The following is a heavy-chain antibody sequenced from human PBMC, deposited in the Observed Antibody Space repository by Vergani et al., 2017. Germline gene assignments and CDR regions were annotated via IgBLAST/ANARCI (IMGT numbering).Heavy chain of an antibody. J-gene: IGHJ3*02. D-gene: IGHD4-17*01. V-gene: IGHV5-51*01. Sequence: EVQLLQSGPEVKKPGESLKISCQGSGNRFSTDWIGWVRQRPGKGLEWMGIIYIGDSDTRYSPSFQGQVTISADKSISIVYLQWSSLEASDTAMYYCARHHEDYGDYGVFDMWGQGTMVIVSS. CDR1: GNRFSTDW. CDR3: ARHHEDYGDYGVFDM. CDR2: IYIGDSDT.